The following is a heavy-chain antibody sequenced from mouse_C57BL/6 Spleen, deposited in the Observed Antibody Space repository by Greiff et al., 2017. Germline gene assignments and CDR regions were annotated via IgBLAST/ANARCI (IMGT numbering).Heavy chain of an antibody. D-gene: IGHD3-2*02. J-gene: IGHJ3*01. CDR1: GYTFTSYW. CDR3: ARTAQATLAWFAY. Sequence: QVQLQQPGTELVKPGASVKLSCKASGYTFTSYWMHWVKQRPGQGLEWIGNIKPSNGGTNYNEKFKSKATLTVDKSSSTAYLQLSSLTSEDSAVYYCARTAQATLAWFAYWGQGTLVTVSA. CDR2: IKPSNGGT. V-gene: IGHV1-53*01.